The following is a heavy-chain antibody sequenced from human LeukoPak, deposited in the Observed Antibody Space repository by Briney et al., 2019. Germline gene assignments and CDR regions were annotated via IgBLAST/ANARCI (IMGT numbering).Heavy chain of an antibody. CDR1: GYTFTSYY. J-gene: IGHJ6*02. Sequence: ASVKVSCKASGYTFTSYYMHWVRQAPGQGLEWMGIINPSGGSTSYAQKFQGSVTMTRDTSTSTVYMELSSLRSEDTAVYYCARDGLHLLDRGYGMDVWGQGTTVTVSS. CDR2: INPSGGST. D-gene: IGHD3-10*01. CDR3: ARDGLHLLDRGYGMDV. V-gene: IGHV1-46*01.